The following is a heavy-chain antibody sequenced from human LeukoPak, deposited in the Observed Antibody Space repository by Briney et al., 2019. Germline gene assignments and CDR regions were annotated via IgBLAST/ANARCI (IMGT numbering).Heavy chain of an antibody. CDR3: ANLAAAGYYYYYYGMDV. V-gene: IGHV4-34*08. CDR1: GFTFRSYG. J-gene: IGHJ6*02. D-gene: IGHD6-13*01. CDR2: INHSGST. Sequence: PGGSLRLSCAASGFTFRSYGMHWVRQPPGKGLEWIGEINHSGSTNYNPSLKSRVTISVDTSKNQFSLKLSSVTAADTAVYYCANLAAAGYYYYYYGMDVWGQGTTVTVSS.